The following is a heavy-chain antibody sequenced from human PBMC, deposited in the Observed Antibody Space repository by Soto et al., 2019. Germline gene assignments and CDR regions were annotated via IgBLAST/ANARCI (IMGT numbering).Heavy chain of an antibody. CDR2: ISAGNGNT. V-gene: IGHV1-3*01. CDR3: ARGLPLCFDS. D-gene: IGHD3-16*01. Sequence: ASVKVSCNASGYTFTNYAMHWVRQAPGQRLEWMGWISAGNGNTKYSQKFQGRVTITRDTSASTAYMELSSLRSEDTAVYYCARGLPLCFDSWGQGTLVTLSS. CDR1: GYTFTNYA. J-gene: IGHJ5*01.